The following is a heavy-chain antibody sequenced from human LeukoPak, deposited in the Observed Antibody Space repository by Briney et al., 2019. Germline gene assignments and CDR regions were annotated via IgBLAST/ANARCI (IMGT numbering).Heavy chain of an antibody. J-gene: IGHJ4*02. Sequence: ASVTVSCKTSVYTFSTYHINWVRQASGQGLEWLGWMNPYSGDRGYAQRFQGRLSITSDTSISTAYMELGSLKSDDTAVYFCARTTSLTASGYDCWGQGTLVTVSS. V-gene: IGHV1-8*03. CDR3: ARTTSLTASGYDC. CDR2: MNPYSGDR. CDR1: VYTFSTYH. D-gene: IGHD4-17*01.